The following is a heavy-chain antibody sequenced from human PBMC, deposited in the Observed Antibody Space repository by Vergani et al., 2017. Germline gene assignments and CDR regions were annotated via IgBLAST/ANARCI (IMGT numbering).Heavy chain of an antibody. J-gene: IGHJ6*02. Sequence: EVQLVESGGGLVQPGGSLRLSCAASGFTFSSYSMNWVRQAPGKGLEWVSYISSSSSTIYYADSVKGRFTISRDNAKNSLYLQMNSLRAEDTAVYYCAKVGGEGYCSGGSCYWRGVQNYYYYYGMDVWGQGTTVTVSS. CDR1: GFTFSSYS. CDR3: AKVGGEGYCSGGSCYWRGVQNYYYYYGMDV. V-gene: IGHV3-48*01. D-gene: IGHD2-15*01. CDR2: ISSSSSTI.